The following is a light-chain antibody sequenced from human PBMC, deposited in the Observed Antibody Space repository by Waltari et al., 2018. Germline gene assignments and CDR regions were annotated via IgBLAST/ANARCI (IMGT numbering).Light chain of an antibody. CDR2: AAS. CDR1: QSIRSY. Sequence: DIQMTQSPSSLSASVGDRVTITCRASQSIRSYLNWYQQKPGKAPKLLIYAASNLESGVQSRFSGSGSGTDFTLSISSLQPEDFATYYCQQSYSTPLTFGGGTNVEI. CDR3: QQSYSTPLT. J-gene: IGKJ4*01. V-gene: IGKV1-39*01.